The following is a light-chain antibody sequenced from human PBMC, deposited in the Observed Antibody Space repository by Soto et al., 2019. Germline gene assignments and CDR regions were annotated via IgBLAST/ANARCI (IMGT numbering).Light chain of an antibody. J-gene: IGLJ2*01. CDR1: SSNIENNY. CDR2: DNN. V-gene: IGLV1-51*01. Sequence: QSVLTQPPSVSAAPGQKVSISCSGSSSNIENNYVSWYQQLQGTAPKLIIYDNNRRPSGIPDRVYGSKSGTSATLGITGLQTGDEADYYCGTWDSRLSAVVFGGGTKLTVL. CDR3: GTWDSRLSAVV.